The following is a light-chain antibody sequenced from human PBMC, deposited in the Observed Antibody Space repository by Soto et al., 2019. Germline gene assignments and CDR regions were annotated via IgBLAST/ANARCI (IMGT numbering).Light chain of an antibody. Sequence: QSVLTQPPSASATPGQRITISCFGSSSNIGSNYGYWYQQLPGTAPKLLISRDDERPSGVPDRFSGSKSGTSASLAISGVRSEDEADYYCSSYAGSNSVVFGGGTQLTVL. J-gene: IGLJ2*01. CDR3: SSYAGSNSVV. CDR1: SSNIGSNY. CDR2: RDD. V-gene: IGLV1-47*01.